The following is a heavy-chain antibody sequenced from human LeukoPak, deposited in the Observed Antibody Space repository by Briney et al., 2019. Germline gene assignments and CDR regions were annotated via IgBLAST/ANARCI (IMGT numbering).Heavy chain of an antibody. J-gene: IGHJ4*02. CDR1: GFSLSTSGVG. CDR3: ARLDYYDSSGYFDY. V-gene: IGHV2-5*01. CDR2: IYWNDDK. Sequence: SGPTLVKPTQTLTLTCTFSGFSLSTSGVGVGWIRQPPGKALEWLALIYWNDDKRYSPSLKRRLTITKDTSKNQVVLTMTNMDPVDTATYYCARLDYYDSSGYFDYWGQGTLVTVSS. D-gene: IGHD3-22*01.